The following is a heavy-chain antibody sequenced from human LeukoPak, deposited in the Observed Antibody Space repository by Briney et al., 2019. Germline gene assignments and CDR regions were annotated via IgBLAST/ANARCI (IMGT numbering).Heavy chain of an antibody. J-gene: IGHJ4*02. CDR1: GYSFTSYW. CDR2: VYPADSDT. D-gene: IGHD3-10*01. V-gene: IGHV5-51*01. CDR3: ARLMGYYGSGSYYNSPFDY. Sequence: GESLKISCQGSGYSFTSYWIGWVRQMPGKGLEWMGIVYPADSDTTYSPSFQGQVTISADKSINTAYLQWSSLKASDTAVYYCARLMGYYGSGSYYNSPFDYWGQGTLVTVSS.